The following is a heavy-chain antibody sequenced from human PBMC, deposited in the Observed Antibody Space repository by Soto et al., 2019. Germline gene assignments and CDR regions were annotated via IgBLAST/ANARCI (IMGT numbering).Heavy chain of an antibody. V-gene: IGHV1-69*13. J-gene: IGHJ6*02. CDR3: ARGPPSQDIVLVPAALYGMDV. CDR2: IIPIFGTA. D-gene: IGHD2-2*01. CDR1: GGTFSSYA. Sequence: SVKVSCKASGGTFSSYAISWVRQAPGQGLEWMGGIIPIFGTANYAQKFQGRVTITADESTSTAYMELSSLRSEDTAVYYCARGPPSQDIVLVPAALYGMDVWGQGTTVTVSS.